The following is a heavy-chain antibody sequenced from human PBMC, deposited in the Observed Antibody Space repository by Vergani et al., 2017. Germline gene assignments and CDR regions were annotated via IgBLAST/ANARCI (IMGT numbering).Heavy chain of an antibody. V-gene: IGHV4-61*02. Sequence: QVQLQESGPGLVKPSQTLSLTCTVSGGSISSGSYYWSWIRQPAGKGLEWIGRIYTSGSTNYNPSLKSRVTISVDTSKNQFSLKLSSVPAADTAVYYCARYTAMGCNWGQGTLVTVSS. J-gene: IGHJ4*02. CDR1: GGSISSGSYY. CDR3: ARYTAMGCN. D-gene: IGHD5-18*01. CDR2: IYTSGST.